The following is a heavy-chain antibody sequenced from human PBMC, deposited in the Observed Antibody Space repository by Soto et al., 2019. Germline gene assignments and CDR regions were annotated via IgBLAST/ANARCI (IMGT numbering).Heavy chain of an antibody. CDR2: IYYSGST. CDR3: ARVSWMAAESYYFDY. CDR1: GGSISSYY. Sequence: TLSLTCTVSGGSISSYYWSWIRQPPGKGLEWVGYIYYSGSTNYNPSLKSRVTISVDTSKNQFSLKLSSVTAADTAVYYCARVSWMAAESYYFDYWGQGTLVTVSS. D-gene: IGHD6-13*01. V-gene: IGHV4-59*01. J-gene: IGHJ4*02.